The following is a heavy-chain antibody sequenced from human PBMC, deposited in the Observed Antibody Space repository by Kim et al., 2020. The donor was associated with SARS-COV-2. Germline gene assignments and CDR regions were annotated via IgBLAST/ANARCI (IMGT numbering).Heavy chain of an antibody. CDR1: GFTFSSYS. Sequence: GGSLRLSCAASGFTFSSYSMNWVRQAPGKGLEWISSXSSSSSYIYYADSVKGRXXISRXXARASXXLXXXSLRXXDTXVXYXXXVLXXXWLXXXY. CDR2: XSSSSSYI. CDR3: XXVLXXXWLXXXY. V-gene: IGHV3-21*01. D-gene: IGHD3-9*01. J-gene: IGHJ4*01.